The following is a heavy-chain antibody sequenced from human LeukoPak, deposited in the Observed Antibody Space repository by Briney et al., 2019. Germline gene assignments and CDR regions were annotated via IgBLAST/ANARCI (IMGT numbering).Heavy chain of an antibody. CDR2: ISSSSSYI. Sequence: GGSLRLSCAASGFTFSSYSMNWVRQAPGKGLEWVSSISSSSSYIYYADSVKGRFTISRDNAKNSLYLQMNSLRAEDTAVYYCARVYGSGSYYLALGYWGQGTLVSVSS. CDR1: GFTFSSYS. V-gene: IGHV3-21*01. CDR3: ARVYGSGSYYLALGY. J-gene: IGHJ4*02. D-gene: IGHD3-10*01.